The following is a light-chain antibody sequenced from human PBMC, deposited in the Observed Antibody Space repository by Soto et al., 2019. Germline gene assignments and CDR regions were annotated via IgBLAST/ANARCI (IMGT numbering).Light chain of an antibody. V-gene: IGKV1-9*01. CDR1: QTINDY. CDR2: PAS. Sequence: DIQMTQSPSSLSAAVGGLVSVSCRASQTINDYLAWFQKKEGKAPELLIYPASTLQGGVPSRFSGHGSGIEFTLTISSLQPEDFATYYCQQLRAYPHTFGQGTRLENK. CDR3: QQLRAYPHT. J-gene: IGKJ5*01.